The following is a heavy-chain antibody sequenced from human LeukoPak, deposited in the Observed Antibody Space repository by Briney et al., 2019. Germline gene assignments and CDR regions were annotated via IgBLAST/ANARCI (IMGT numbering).Heavy chain of an antibody. D-gene: IGHD3-22*01. CDR3: ARDLPLNYYDSSGSHFDY. Sequence: GGSLRLPCAASGFTFSSYGMHWVRQAPGKGLEWVAVIWYDGSNKYYADSVKGRFTISRDNSKNTLYLQMNSLRAEDTAVYYCARDLPLNYYDSSGSHFDYWGQGTLVTVSS. CDR1: GFTFSSYG. CDR2: IWYDGSNK. V-gene: IGHV3-33*01. J-gene: IGHJ4*02.